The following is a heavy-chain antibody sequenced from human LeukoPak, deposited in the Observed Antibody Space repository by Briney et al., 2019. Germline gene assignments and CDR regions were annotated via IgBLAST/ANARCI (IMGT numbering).Heavy chain of an antibody. CDR3: ARVGYYASGPFSYFDY. D-gene: IGHD3-10*01. J-gene: IGHJ4*02. CDR1: GFTFSAYG. Sequence: PGRSLRLSCAASGFTFSAYGIHWVRQAPGKGLEWVAVISYDGSNEYYADSVKGRFTISRDNSKNTLYLQMNSLSVEDTAVYYCARVGYYASGPFSYFDYWGQGTLVTVSS. CDR2: ISYDGSNE. V-gene: IGHV3-30*03.